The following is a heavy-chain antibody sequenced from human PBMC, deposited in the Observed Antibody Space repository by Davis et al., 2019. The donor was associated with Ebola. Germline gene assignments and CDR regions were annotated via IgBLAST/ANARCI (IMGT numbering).Heavy chain of an antibody. CDR3: ARGDDYPFYMDV. Sequence: YYMAWVRQAPGKGLEWIGSIYYSGSTNYNPSLKSRVTISVDTSKNQFSLKLSSVTAADTAVYYCARGDDYPFYMDVWGKGTTVTVSS. CDR1: YY. D-gene: IGHD3-16*01. J-gene: IGHJ6*04. V-gene: IGHV4-39*07. CDR2: IYYSGST.